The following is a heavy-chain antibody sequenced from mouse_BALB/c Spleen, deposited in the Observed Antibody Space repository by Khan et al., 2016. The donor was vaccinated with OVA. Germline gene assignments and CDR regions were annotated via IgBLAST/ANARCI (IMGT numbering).Heavy chain of an antibody. D-gene: IGHD2-14*01. CDR2: IYPYNDDT. Sequence: VQLQQSGPELVKPGASVKMSCKASGYTFTSYVMHWLRQKPGQGLEWIGYIYPYNDDTKYNEKFKGQATLTSDKSSSTAYMELGSLTSEDAAVDYCAKDYRYDVYLDYWGQGTTLTVSS. CDR1: GYTFTSYV. V-gene: IGHV1S136*01. CDR3: AKDYRYDVYLDY. J-gene: IGHJ2*01.